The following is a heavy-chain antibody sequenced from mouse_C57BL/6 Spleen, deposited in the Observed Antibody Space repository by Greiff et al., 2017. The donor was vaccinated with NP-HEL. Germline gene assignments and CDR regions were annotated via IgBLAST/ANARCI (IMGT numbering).Heavy chain of an antibody. V-gene: IGHV14-1*01. J-gene: IGHJ3*01. D-gene: IGHD2-5*01. CDR2: IDPEDGDT. CDR3: TTKISAYYSNYGWFAY. Sequence: VQLQQSGAELVRPGASVKLSCTASGFNIKDYYMHWVKQRPEQGLEWIGRIDPEDGDTEYAPKFQGKATMTADTSSNTAYLQLSSLTSEDTAVYYCTTKISAYYSNYGWFAYWGQGTLVTVSA. CDR1: GFNIKDYY.